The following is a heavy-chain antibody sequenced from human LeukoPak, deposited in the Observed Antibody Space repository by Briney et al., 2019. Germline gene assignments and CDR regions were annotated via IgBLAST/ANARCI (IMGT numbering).Heavy chain of an antibody. D-gene: IGHD1-7*01. V-gene: IGHV3-43*02. CDR1: GFTFDDYA. CDR3: AKDIPAGGELELGVDY. Sequence: PGGSLRLSCAASGFTFDDYAMHWVRQAPGKGLEWVSLISGDGGSTYYADSVKGRFTISRDNSKNSLYLHMNSLRTEDTALYYCAKDIPAGGELELGVDYWGQGTLVTVSS. J-gene: IGHJ4*02. CDR2: ISGDGGST.